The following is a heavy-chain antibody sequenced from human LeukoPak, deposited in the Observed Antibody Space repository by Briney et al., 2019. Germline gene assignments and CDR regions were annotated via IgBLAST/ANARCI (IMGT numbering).Heavy chain of an antibody. Sequence: GGSLRLSCAASGFTFSSYSMNWVRQAPGKGLEWVSSISSSSRYIYYADSVKGRFTISRDNAKNSLYLQMNSLRAEDTAVYYCARERGGYGDYVLGDFDYWGQGTLVTVSS. CDR2: ISSSSRYI. CDR1: GFTFSSYS. CDR3: ARERGGYGDYVLGDFDY. V-gene: IGHV3-21*01. J-gene: IGHJ4*02. D-gene: IGHD4-17*01.